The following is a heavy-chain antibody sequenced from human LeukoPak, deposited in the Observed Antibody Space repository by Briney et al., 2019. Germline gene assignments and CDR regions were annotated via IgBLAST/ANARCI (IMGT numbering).Heavy chain of an antibody. CDR2: ISGGGGST. D-gene: IGHD1-26*01. V-gene: IGHV3-23*01. CDR1: GFIFSSYS. Sequence: GGSLRLSCAASGFIFSSYSMSWVRQAPGKGLEWVSTISGGGGSTYYADSVKGRFTISRDNSKNTLYLQVNSLRAEDTAVYYCAKGGKWDVTPFDYWGQGTLVTVSS. CDR3: AKGGKWDVTPFDY. J-gene: IGHJ4*02.